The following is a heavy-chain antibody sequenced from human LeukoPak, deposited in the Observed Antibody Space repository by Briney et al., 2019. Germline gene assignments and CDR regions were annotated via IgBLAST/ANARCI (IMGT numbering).Heavy chain of an antibody. Sequence: ASVKVSCKASGYTFTTYNINWVRQAPGQGLEWMGWISCYNGNTNYAQKLQGRFTMTTDTSTSTAYMELNSLTSEDTAVYYCERVLDHYGSGGFDYWGQGTLVTVSS. CDR1: GYTFTTYN. D-gene: IGHD3-10*01. J-gene: IGHJ4*02. V-gene: IGHV1-18*01. CDR3: ERVLDHYGSGGFDY. CDR2: ISCYNGNT.